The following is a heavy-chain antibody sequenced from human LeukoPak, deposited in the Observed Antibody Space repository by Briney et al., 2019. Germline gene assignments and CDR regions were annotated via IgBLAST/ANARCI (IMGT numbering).Heavy chain of an antibody. CDR3: AVPRHHYYDSSGYYED. Sequence: SVKVSCKASGGTFSSYAISWVRQAPGQGLEWMGGIIPIFGTANYAQKFQGRVTMTEDTSTDTAYMELSSLRSEDTAVYYCAVPRHHYYDSSGYYEDWGQGTLVTVSS. V-gene: IGHV1-69*06. J-gene: IGHJ4*02. CDR2: IIPIFGTA. D-gene: IGHD3-22*01. CDR1: GGTFSSYA.